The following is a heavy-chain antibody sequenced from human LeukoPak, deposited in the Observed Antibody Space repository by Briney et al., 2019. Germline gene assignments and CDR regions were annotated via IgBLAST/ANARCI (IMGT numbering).Heavy chain of an antibody. CDR2: INPNSGGT. Sequence: GASVKVSCKASGYSFTGYYMHWVRQAPGQGLEWMGWINPNSGGTIYAQHFQGRVNMTRDASISTAYMELSRLRSDDTAVYYCARGATVTTQNFDYWGQGTLVTVSS. V-gene: IGHV1-2*02. CDR1: GYSFTGYY. D-gene: IGHD4-17*01. CDR3: ARGATVTTQNFDY. J-gene: IGHJ4*02.